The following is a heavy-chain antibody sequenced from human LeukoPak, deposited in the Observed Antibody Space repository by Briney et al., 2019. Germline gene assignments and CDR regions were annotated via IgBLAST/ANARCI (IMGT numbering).Heavy chain of an antibody. CDR2: IVPEGKT. D-gene: IGHD6-19*01. J-gene: IGHJ5*02. CDR1: GASVRGGTFY. Sequence: SETLSLTCSVSGASVRGGTFYWGWIRQPPGKGLEWIGNIVPEGKTYYNPSLKSRVTISVDTSKNQFSLKLSSVTAADTAVYYCARGDSSGWYGNWFDPWGQGTLVTVSS. V-gene: IGHV4-39*07. CDR3: ARGDSSGWYGNWFDP.